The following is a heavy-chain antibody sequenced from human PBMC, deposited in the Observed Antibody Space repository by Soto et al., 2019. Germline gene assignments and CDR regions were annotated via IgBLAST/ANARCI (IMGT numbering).Heavy chain of an antibody. V-gene: IGHV4-34*01. Sequence: SETLSLTCGVYGGSFRNYYWIWVRQPPGKGLEWIGEVNHSGEATYNPSLQSRLTISLDTSNNQFSLKMTSVTAADTAVYYCATVVVPAAPHHDYYYGMDVWGQGTTVTVSS. CDR2: VNHSGEA. CDR3: ATVVVPAAPHHDYYYGMDV. J-gene: IGHJ6*02. CDR1: GGSFRNYY. D-gene: IGHD2-2*01.